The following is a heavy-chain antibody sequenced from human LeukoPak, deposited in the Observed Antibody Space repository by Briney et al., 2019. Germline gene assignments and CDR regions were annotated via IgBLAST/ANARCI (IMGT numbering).Heavy chain of an antibody. Sequence: GGSLRLSCAASGFTFSSYAMHWVRQAPGKGLEWVAVISYDGSNKYYADSVKGRFTISRDNSKNTPYLQMNSLRAEDTAVYYCASDRYGKGDYWGQGTLVTVSS. CDR1: GFTFSSYA. J-gene: IGHJ4*02. V-gene: IGHV3-30-3*01. CDR3: ASDRYGKGDY. CDR2: ISYDGSNK. D-gene: IGHD1-14*01.